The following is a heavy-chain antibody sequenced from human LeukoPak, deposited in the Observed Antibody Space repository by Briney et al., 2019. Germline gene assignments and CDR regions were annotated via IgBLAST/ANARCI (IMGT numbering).Heavy chain of an antibody. V-gene: IGHV1-69*04. CDR3: AKDSPITTIDY. J-gene: IGHJ4*02. CDR2: IIPILGIA. CDR1: GGTFSSYA. Sequence: SVKVSCKASGGTFSSYAISWVRQAPGQGLEWMGRIIPILGIANYAQKFQGRVTITADKSTSTAYMELSSLRSEDTAVYYCAKDSPITTIDYWGQGTLVTVSS. D-gene: IGHD1-14*01.